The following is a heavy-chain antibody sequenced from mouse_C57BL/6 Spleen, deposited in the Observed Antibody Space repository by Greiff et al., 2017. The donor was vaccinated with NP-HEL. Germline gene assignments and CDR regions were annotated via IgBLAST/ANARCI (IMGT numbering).Heavy chain of an antibody. J-gene: IGHJ2*01. V-gene: IGHV1-82*01. CDR1: GYAFSSSW. CDR3: ARSLNWRFDY. D-gene: IGHD4-1*01. Sequence: VKLQESGPELVKPGASVKISCKASGYAFSSSWMNWVKQRPGKGLEWIGRIYPGDGDTNYNGKFKGKATLTADKSSSTAYMQLSSLTSEDSAVYFCARSLNWRFDYWGQGTTLTVSS. CDR2: IYPGDGDT.